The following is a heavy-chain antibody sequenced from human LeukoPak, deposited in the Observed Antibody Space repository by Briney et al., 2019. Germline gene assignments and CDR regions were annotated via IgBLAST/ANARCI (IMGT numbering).Heavy chain of an antibody. D-gene: IGHD3-22*01. CDR1: GFNFSSYA. CDR2: IRYDGSNK. J-gene: IGHJ4*02. V-gene: IGHV3-30*02. CDR3: AKDAAFDYYDSSGYPHY. Sequence: PGGSLRLSCAASGFNFSSYAMHWVRQAPGKGLEWVAFIRYDGSNKFYADSVKGRFTVSRDNSKNTLYLQMNSLRPEDTAVYYCAKDAAFDYYDSSGYPHYWGQGTLVTVSS.